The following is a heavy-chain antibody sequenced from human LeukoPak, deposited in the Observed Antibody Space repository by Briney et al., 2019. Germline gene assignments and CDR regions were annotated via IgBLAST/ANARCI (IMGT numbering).Heavy chain of an antibody. CDR3: ASSGYSYGSLYYYYMDV. CDR2: ISSSGSTI. V-gene: IGHV3-11*04. J-gene: IGHJ6*03. Sequence: GGSLRLSCAASGFTFSDYYMSWSRPAPGKRLDWVSYISSSGSTIYYADSVKGRFTISRDNAKNSLYLQMNSLRAEDTAVYYCASSGYSYGSLYYYYMDVWGKGTTVTVSS. CDR1: GFTFSDYY. D-gene: IGHD5-18*01.